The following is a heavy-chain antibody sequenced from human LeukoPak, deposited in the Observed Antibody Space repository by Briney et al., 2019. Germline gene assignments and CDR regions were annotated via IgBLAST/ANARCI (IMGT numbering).Heavy chain of an antibody. Sequence: GGSLRLSCAASGFTFSSYGMHWVRQAPGKGLEWVAFIRYDGSNKYYADSVKGRFTISRDNSKNTLYLQMNSLRAEDTAVYYCAKEGYYAYVWGSYGAFDIWGQGTMVTVSS. CDR2: IRYDGSNK. J-gene: IGHJ3*02. CDR1: GFTFSSYG. D-gene: IGHD3-16*01. V-gene: IGHV3-30*02. CDR3: AKEGYYAYVWGSYGAFDI.